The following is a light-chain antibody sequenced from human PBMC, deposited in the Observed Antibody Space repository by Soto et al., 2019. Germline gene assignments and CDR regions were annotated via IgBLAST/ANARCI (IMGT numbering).Light chain of an antibody. CDR1: SSDVGSYNL. J-gene: IGLJ3*02. CDR2: EVS. CDR3: CSYAARV. Sequence: QSALTQPASVSGSPGQSITISCTGTSSDVGSYNLVSWYQHRPGKAPKLMIYEVSKRPSGVSNRFSGSKSGNTASLTISGLQAEDEADYYCCSYAARVFGGGTKLTVL. V-gene: IGLV2-23*02.